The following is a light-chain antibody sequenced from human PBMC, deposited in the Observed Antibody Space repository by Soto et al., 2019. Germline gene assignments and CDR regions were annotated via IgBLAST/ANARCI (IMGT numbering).Light chain of an antibody. CDR3: QQYNSSPWT. J-gene: IGKJ1*01. V-gene: IGKV1-5*03. CDR1: QSISSW. CDR2: KAS. Sequence: DIQMTQSPSTLSASVGDRVTITCRASQSISSWLAWYQQKPGKAPKLLISKASIVESGVPSRYSGSGSGTEFTLTISSLQADDFATFYCQQYNSSPWTFGQGTKVEIK.